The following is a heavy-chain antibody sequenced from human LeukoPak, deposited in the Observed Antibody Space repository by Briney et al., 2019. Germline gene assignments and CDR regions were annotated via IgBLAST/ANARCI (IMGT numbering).Heavy chain of an antibody. Sequence: SVKLSCKASGGTFTSYAISWVRQAPGQGLEWMGRIIPIFGTANYAQKFQVRVTITTDECTSTAYMELSSLRSEDTAVYYCARDMGYYDSSGYYLYWGQGTLVTVSS. CDR1: GGTFTSYA. CDR2: IIPIFGTA. J-gene: IGHJ4*02. CDR3: ARDMGYYDSSGYYLY. V-gene: IGHV1-69*05. D-gene: IGHD3-22*01.